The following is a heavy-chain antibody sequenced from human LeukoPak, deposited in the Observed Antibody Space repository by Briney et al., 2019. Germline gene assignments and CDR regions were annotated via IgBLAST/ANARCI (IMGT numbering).Heavy chain of an antibody. CDR2: IYTSGST. V-gene: IGHV4-61*02. J-gene: IGHJ5*02. D-gene: IGHD3-10*01. CDR3: ARESMVRGGKQNWFDP. Sequence: SETLSLTCTVSGGSISSGSYYWSWIRQSAGKGLEWIGRIYTSGSTNYNHSLKSRVTISVDTSKNQFSLKLSSVTAADTAVYYCARESMVRGGKQNWFDPWGQGTLVTVSS. CDR1: GGSISSGSYY.